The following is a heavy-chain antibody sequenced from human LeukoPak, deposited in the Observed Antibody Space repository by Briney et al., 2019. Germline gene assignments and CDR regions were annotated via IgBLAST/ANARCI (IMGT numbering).Heavy chain of an antibody. CDR3: ARARITMIVVVTDAAFDT. Sequence: ASVKVSCKASGYTFTGYYMHWVRQAPGQGLEWMGWRNPNSGGTNYVQKFQGRVTMTRDTSISTAYMELSTLTSDDTAVYYCARARITMIVVVTDAAFDTWGQGTLVTVSS. CDR2: RNPNSGGT. V-gene: IGHV1-2*02. J-gene: IGHJ3*02. D-gene: IGHD3-22*01. CDR1: GYTFTGYY.